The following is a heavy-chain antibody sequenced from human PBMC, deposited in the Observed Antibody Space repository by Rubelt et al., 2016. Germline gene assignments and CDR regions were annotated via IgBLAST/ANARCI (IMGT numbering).Heavy chain of an antibody. CDR2: IKSKTDGGTT. J-gene: IGHJ5*02. CDR3: TTDLYQLLDFRIKNWFDP. Sequence: EVQLVESGGGLVKPGGSLRLSCAASGFTFSNAWMSWVRQAPGKGLEWVGRIKSKTDGGTTDYAAPVKGRFTISRDDSKNTLYLQMNSLKTEDTAVYYCTTDLYQLLDFRIKNWFDPWGQGTLVTVSS. D-gene: IGHD2-2*01. V-gene: IGHV3-15*01. CDR1: GFTFSNAW.